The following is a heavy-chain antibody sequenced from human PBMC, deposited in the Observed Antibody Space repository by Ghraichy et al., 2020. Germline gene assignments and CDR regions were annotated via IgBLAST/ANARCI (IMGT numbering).Heavy chain of an antibody. CDR1: ELTFSNSH. J-gene: IGHJ6*03. D-gene: IGHD5-12*01. Sequence: GGSLRLSCVGSELTFSNSHMNWVRQAPGKGLEWIAYLSSGSTTVYYADSVKGRFTISRDNAKNSLFLQIDSLRAEDTAVYFCARADIAEPDPNSYFYYMDVWGEGTTVTVSS. CDR3: ARADIAEPDPNSYFYYMDV. CDR2: LSSGSTTV. V-gene: IGHV3-48*04.